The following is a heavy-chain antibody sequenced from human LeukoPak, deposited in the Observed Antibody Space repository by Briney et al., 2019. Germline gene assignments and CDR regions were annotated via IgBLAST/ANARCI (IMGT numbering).Heavy chain of an antibody. D-gene: IGHD2-21*02. CDR3: ARGGCGDYVCHFQH. J-gene: IGHJ1*01. CDR2: TYYRFKWDN. Sequence: SQTLSLTCAISGDSVSSNIAAWNWTRQPPSRGLEWLGWTYYRFKWDNDYAVTVKSRIIINPDTSKNPFSLQLDSVTPEGAAVYYCARGGCGDYVCHFQHWGQGTLVTVSS. V-gene: IGHV6-1*01. CDR1: GDSVSSNIAA.